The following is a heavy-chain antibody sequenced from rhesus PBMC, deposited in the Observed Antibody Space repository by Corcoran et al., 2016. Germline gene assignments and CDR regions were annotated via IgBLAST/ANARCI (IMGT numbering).Heavy chain of an antibody. Sequence: QVQLQESGPGLVKPSETLSLPCPVPGGPIRGYYWAWTPQPPGKGLEWFGRIYGSGGSTDYNPSLKSRVTISTDTSKNQFSLKLSSVTAADTAVYYCARRDYYGSGELDYWGQGVLVTVSS. V-gene: IGHV4-160*01. J-gene: IGHJ4*01. CDR1: GGPIRGYY. CDR3: ARRDYYGSGELDY. CDR2: IYGSGGST. D-gene: IGHD3-28*01.